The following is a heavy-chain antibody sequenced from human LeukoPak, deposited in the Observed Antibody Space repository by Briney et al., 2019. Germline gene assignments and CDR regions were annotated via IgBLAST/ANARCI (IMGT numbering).Heavy chain of an antibody. J-gene: IGHJ6*03. Sequence: GGSLRLSCAASGFIFSRYGMHWVRQAPAKGLEWVAFIRLDGTNSDARTSFYADSVKGRFTTSRDNSQNTLYLQMSSLRSEDTAVYYCARAPTTVVTGYYYYYMDVWGKGTTVTVSS. CDR2: IRLDGTNS. V-gene: IGHV3-30*02. CDR1: GFIFSRYG. CDR3: ARAPTTVVTGYYYYYMDV. D-gene: IGHD4-23*01.